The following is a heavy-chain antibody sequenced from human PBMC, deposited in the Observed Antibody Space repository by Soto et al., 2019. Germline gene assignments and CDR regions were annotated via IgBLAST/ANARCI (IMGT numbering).Heavy chain of an antibody. D-gene: IGHD3-22*01. CDR1: GFTFSDSV. CDR2: MSGDGRT. Sequence: AGGSLRLSCVGSGFTFSDSVMAWVRQAPGKGLEWLSVMSGDGRTRYALSVTGRFTISRDNSKNTLYLQMRSLRAEDAAAYYCVKWHTSNFDSLPFTGFDFWGQGTLVTVSS. J-gene: IGHJ4*02. V-gene: IGHV3-23*01. CDR3: VKWHTSNFDSLPFTGFDF.